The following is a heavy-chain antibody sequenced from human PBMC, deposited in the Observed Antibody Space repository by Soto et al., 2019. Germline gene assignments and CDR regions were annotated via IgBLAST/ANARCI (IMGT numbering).Heavy chain of an antibody. CDR1: GYTFTSYY. V-gene: IGHV1-46*01. CDR2: INPSGGST. J-gene: IGHJ6*02. Sequence: ASVKVSCKASGYTFTSYYMHWVRQAPGQGLEWMGIINPSGGSTSYAQKFQGRVTMTRDTSTSTVYMELSSLRSEDTAVYYCARVQKTSGDYYYYGMDVWGQGTTVTVSS. D-gene: IGHD3-10*01. CDR3: ARVQKTSGDYYYYGMDV.